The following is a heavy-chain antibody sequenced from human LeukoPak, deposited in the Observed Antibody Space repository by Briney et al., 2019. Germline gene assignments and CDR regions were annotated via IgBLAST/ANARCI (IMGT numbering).Heavy chain of an antibody. CDR3: ARTPNYAAYAFDI. J-gene: IGHJ3*02. D-gene: IGHD2-2*01. Sequence: GGSLRLSCAASGFTFSSYSMNWVRQAPGKGLEWVSSISSSSSYIYYADSVKGRFTISRDNAKNSLYLQMNSLRAEDTAVYYCARTPNYAAYAFDIWGQGTMVTVSS. V-gene: IGHV3-21*01. CDR2: ISSSSSYI. CDR1: GFTFSSYS.